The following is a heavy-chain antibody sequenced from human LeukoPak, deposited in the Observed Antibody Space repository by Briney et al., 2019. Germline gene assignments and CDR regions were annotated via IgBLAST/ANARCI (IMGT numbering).Heavy chain of an antibody. Sequence: SETLSLTCAIYGGSFSGYYWSWIRQPPGKGLEWIGEINHSGSTNYNPSLKSRVTISVDTSKNQFSLKLSSVTAADTAVYYCARGVVVGPNYYYGMDVWGQGTTVTVSS. CDR2: INHSGST. D-gene: IGHD2-15*01. CDR1: GGSFSGYY. CDR3: ARGVVVGPNYYYGMDV. J-gene: IGHJ6*02. V-gene: IGHV4-34*01.